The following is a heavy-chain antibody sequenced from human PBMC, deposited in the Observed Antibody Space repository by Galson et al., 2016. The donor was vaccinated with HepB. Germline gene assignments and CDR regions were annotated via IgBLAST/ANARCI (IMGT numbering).Heavy chain of an antibody. CDR3: ARRQGTDKAVTGVRLLEGYYYGMDV. D-gene: IGHD6-19*01. Sequence: SVKVSCKASGGTFSSHAISWVRQAPGQGFERMGGIIPIYDTPHYAQNFQGRLTITADDSTSTAYMELRSRRSDDTAVYFCARRQGTDKAVTGVRLLEGYYYGMDVWGHGTTVTVSS. J-gene: IGHJ6*02. CDR2: IIPIYDTP. CDR1: GGTFSSHA. V-gene: IGHV1-69*13.